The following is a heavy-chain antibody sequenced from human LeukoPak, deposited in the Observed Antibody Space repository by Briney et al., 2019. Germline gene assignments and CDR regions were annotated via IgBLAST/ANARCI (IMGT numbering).Heavy chain of an antibody. Sequence: SETLSLTCTVSGYSISNDYWRWVRQPPGRGLEWIGYIYNTGSNDYNPSLKSRVTMSLDTSKNQLYMKLTSVNAADAAIYYCARCLRDYYGSGRIFDYWGQGTLVTVSS. CDR2: IYNTGSN. D-gene: IGHD3-10*01. CDR1: GYSISNDY. CDR3: ARCLRDYYGSGRIFDY. V-gene: IGHV4-59*01. J-gene: IGHJ4*02.